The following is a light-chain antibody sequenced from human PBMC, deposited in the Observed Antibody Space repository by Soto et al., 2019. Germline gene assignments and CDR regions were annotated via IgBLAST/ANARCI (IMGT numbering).Light chain of an antibody. CDR3: QQYNQWPPVT. J-gene: IGKJ5*01. V-gene: IGKV3D-15*01. CDR2: DAS. CDR1: QSVGSA. Sequence: EILLTQSPATLSLSPGARPTLSGRTSQSVGSALAWYQQKPGQAPRLLIYDASNRATGIPARFSGSGSGTEFSLTISGLQSEDVAVYYCQQYNQWPPVTFGPGIRLEIK.